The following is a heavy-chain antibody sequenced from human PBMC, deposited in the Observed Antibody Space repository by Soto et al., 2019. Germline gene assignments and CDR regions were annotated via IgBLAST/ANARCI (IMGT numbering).Heavy chain of an antibody. Sequence: GGSLRLSCAASGFTFSSYAITWVRQAPGKGLEWVSTISGSDGSTYYADSVKGRFSISRDNSKNTLYLQMNSLRAEDTAVYYCAKRGEQWLPHDYWGQGTLVTVSS. CDR3: AKRGEQWLPHDY. CDR1: GFTFSSYA. V-gene: IGHV3-23*01. D-gene: IGHD6-19*01. CDR2: ISGSDGST. J-gene: IGHJ4*02.